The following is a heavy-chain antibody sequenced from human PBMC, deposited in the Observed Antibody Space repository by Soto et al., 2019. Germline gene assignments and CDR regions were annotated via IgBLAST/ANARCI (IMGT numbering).Heavy chain of an antibody. CDR1: GFTFSSYA. CDR2: VSDSGDTS. D-gene: IGHD3-3*01. CDR3: ANPSMTYDFGSGAAKGAFDI. V-gene: IGHV3-23*01. Sequence: GGSLRLSCAASGFTFSSYAIAWVRLAPGQGLEWVSGVSDSGDTSYYADSVKGRFTISRDNSKNTVYLQMNSLRAEDTAVYYCANPSMTYDFGSGAAKGAFDIWGQGTMVTVSS. J-gene: IGHJ3*02.